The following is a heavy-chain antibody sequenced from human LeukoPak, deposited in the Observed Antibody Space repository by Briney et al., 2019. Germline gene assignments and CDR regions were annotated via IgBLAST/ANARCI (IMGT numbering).Heavy chain of an antibody. D-gene: IGHD1-14*01. Sequence: GSLRLSCAASGFTFNNYAMNWVRQAPGKGLGWGPVISGSGGTTYYADSVKGRFTISRDSSKNTLYLQMNSLRAEDTAVYYCAKVSGGGLYYDGMDVWGQGTTVTVSS. CDR2: ISGSGGTT. J-gene: IGHJ6*02. CDR3: AKVSGGGLYYDGMDV. CDR1: GFTFNNYA. V-gene: IGHV3-23*01.